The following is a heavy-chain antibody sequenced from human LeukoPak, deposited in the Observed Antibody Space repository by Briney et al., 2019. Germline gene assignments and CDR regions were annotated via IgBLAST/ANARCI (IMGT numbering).Heavy chain of an antibody. CDR3: ARGRHLIYYYDTAPQLFDY. J-gene: IGHJ4*02. D-gene: IGHD3-22*01. V-gene: IGHV4-34*01. Sequence: SETLSLTCAVYGGSFSGYYWSWVRQPPGKGLEWIGEINHSGSTNYNPSLKSRVTISVDTSKNQFSLKLSSVTAADTAVCYCARGRHLIYYYDTAPQLFDYWGQGTLVIVSS. CDR2: INHSGST. CDR1: GGSFSGYY.